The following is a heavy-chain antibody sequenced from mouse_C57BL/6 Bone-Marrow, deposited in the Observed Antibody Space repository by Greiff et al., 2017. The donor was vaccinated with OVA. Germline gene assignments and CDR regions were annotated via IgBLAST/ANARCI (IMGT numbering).Heavy chain of an antibody. CDR1: GYTFTDYT. J-gene: IGHJ3*01. V-gene: IGHV1-62-2*01. Sequence: QVQLLQSGAELVKPGASVKLSCKASGYTFTDYTIHWVKQRSGQGLEWIGCIYPGSGSNKYTEKFKDKSTLTADKSSSTVYMELSSLTSEDTAVYYCARHEETSWFAYWGQGTRVTVSA. CDR3: ARHEETSWFAY. CDR2: IYPGSGSN.